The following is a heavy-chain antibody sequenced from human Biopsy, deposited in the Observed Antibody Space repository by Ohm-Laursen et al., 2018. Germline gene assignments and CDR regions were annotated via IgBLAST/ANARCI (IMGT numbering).Heavy chain of an antibody. CDR1: GGSISSRNHY. CDR3: ARPSLDDFWNGAHYYVDH. V-gene: IGHV4-39*01. Sequence: SETLSLTCSVSGGSISSRNHYWGWLRQPPGKGLEWIGHVYCSGSTFYNSSHESRVTVSVDTSKNQFHLRVASISASDTAVYYCARPSLDDFWNGAHYYVDHWGLGTLVTVSS. CDR2: VYCSGST. D-gene: IGHD3-3*01. J-gene: IGHJ4*02.